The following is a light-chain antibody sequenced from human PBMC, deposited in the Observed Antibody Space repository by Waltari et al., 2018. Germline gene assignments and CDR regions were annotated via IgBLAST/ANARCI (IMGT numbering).Light chain of an antibody. CDR1: ALSNQY. CDR2: KDS. Sequence: SYELAQPPSVSVSPGQTARITCSGDALSNQYAYWYQQKPGQAPVVVMYKDSERPAGFPERCSGSSSGTTVTLTISGVQAEDEADYHCQSADSSGTYVFGTGTKVTVL. J-gene: IGLJ1*01. CDR3: QSADSSGTYV. V-gene: IGLV3-25*03.